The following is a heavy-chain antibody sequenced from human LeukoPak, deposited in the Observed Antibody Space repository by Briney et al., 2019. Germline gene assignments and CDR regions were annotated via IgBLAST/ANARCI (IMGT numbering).Heavy chain of an antibody. CDR2: ISAYNGNT. J-gene: IGHJ4*02. D-gene: IGHD3-3*01. CDR1: GYTFTSYG. V-gene: IGHV1-18*01. CDR3: ARANEDDFWSGYYYFDY. Sequence: ASVKVSCKASGYTFTSYGISWVRQAPGQGLERMGWISAYNGNTNYAQKLQGRVTMTTDTSTSTAYMELRSLRSDDTAVYYCARANEDDFWSGYYYFDYWGQGTLVTVSS.